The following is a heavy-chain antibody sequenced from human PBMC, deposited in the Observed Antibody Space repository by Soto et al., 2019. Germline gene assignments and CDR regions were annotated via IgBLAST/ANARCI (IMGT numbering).Heavy chain of an antibody. CDR1: GGSFSGYY. CDR2: INYSGSA. Sequence: SETLSLTCAVYGGSFSGYYWSWIRQPPGKGLEWIGEINYSGSAYYNPSLESRVTISVDTSKNQFSLKLTSVTAADTAVYYCARDLTTLTTIPAAFDPWGQGTLVTVSS. D-gene: IGHD4-4*01. V-gene: IGHV4-34*01. CDR3: ARDLTTLTTIPAAFDP. J-gene: IGHJ5*02.